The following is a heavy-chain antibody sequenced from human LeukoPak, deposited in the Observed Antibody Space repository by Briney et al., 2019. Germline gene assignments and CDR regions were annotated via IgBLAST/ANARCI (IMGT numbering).Heavy chain of an antibody. V-gene: IGHV3-21*01. CDR2: ISSSSSYI. J-gene: IGHJ6*02. Sequence: GGSLRLSCTASGFTFSSYNMNWVRQAPGKGLEWVSSISSSSSYIYYADSVKGRFTISRDNAKNSLYLQMNSLRAEDTAVYYCARGSTDGMDVWGQGTTVTVSS. CDR3: ARGSTDGMDV. CDR1: GFTFSSYN.